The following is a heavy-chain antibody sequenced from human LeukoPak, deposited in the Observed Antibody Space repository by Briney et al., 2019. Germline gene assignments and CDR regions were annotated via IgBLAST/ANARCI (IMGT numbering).Heavy chain of an antibody. CDR1: GYTFTGYY. J-gene: IGHJ4*02. D-gene: IGHD3-9*01. V-gene: IGHV1-2*02. CDR3: ARFYYDILTGYYYFDY. Sequence: ASVKVSCKASGYTFTGYYMHWVRQAPGQGLEWMGWINPNSGGTNYAQKFQGRVTMTRDTSISTAYMELSRLRSDDMAVYYCARFYYDILTGYYYFDYWGQGTLVTVSS. CDR2: INPNSGGT.